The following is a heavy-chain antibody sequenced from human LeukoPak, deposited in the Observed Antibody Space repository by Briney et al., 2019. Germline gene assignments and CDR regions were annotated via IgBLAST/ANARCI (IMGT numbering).Heavy chain of an antibody. Sequence: SETLSLTCTVSGGSISSYYWSWIRQPPGKGLEWIGYIYYSGSTNYNPSLKSRVTISVDTSKNQFSLKLSSVTAADTAVYYCARGSLEWLPYYFDYWGQGTLVTVSS. J-gene: IGHJ4*02. CDR3: ARGSLEWLPYYFDY. CDR1: GGSISSYY. D-gene: IGHD3-3*01. V-gene: IGHV4-59*01. CDR2: IYYSGST.